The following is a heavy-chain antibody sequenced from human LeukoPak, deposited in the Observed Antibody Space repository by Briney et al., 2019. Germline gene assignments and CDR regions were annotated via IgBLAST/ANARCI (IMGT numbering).Heavy chain of an antibody. D-gene: IGHD1-26*01. V-gene: IGHV4-34*01. J-gene: IGHJ4*02. Sequence: SETLSLTCAVYGGFFNGYYWSWIRQPPGKGLEWIGKINHSGSTNYNPSLKSRVTISVDTSKNQFSLKLSSVTAADTAVYYCARSRFSIVGASHLDYWGQGTLVTVSS. CDR3: ARSRFSIVGASHLDY. CDR2: INHSGST. CDR1: GGFFNGYY.